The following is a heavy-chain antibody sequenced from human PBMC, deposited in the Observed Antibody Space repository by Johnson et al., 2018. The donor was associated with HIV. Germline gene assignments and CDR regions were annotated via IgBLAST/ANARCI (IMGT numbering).Heavy chain of an antibody. V-gene: IGHV3-15*01. CDR1: GFSFSNAW. Sequence: VQLVESGGGLVKPGESLRLSCAASGFSFSNAWMNWVRQAPGKGLEWVGRIKSKTDGGTTDYAAPVKGRFTLSRDDSKNTLFLQMNSLRAEDTAVYYCAKTEDAFDIWGQGTMVTVSS. CDR3: AKTEDAFDI. J-gene: IGHJ3*02. CDR2: IKSKTDGGTT.